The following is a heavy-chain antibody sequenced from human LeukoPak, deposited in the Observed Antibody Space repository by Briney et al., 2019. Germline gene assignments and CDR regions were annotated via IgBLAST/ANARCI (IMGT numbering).Heavy chain of an antibody. CDR1: GGTFSSYA. V-gene: IGHV1-69*13. Sequence: GASVKVSCKASGGTFSSYAISWVRQAPGQGLEWMGGIIPIFGTANYAQKFQGRVTITADESTSTAYMELSSLRSEDTAVYYCARELGITMVRGVIIGDLYFDYWGQGTLVTVSS. CDR2: IIPIFGTA. D-gene: IGHD3-10*01. CDR3: ARELGITMVRGVIIGDLYFDY. J-gene: IGHJ4*02.